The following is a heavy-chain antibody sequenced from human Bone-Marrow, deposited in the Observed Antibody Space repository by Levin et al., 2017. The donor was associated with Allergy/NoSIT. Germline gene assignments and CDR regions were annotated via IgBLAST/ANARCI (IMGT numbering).Heavy chain of an antibody. D-gene: IGHD4-23*01. CDR1: GFSVSSYA. CDR2: IRGSSSDT. Sequence: GGSLRLSCAASGFSVSSYAMNWVCQAPGKGLEWVSGIRGSSSDTRYADPAKGRFIISRDNSENTLYLQMSSLRAEDTAVYYCAARRFTGGGLAPFDSWGQGTLVTVAS. V-gene: IGHV3-23*01. CDR3: AARRFTGGGLAPFDS. J-gene: IGHJ4*02.